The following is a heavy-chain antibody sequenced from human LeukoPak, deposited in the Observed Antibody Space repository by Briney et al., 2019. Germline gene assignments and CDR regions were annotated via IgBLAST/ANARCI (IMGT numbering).Heavy chain of an antibody. J-gene: IGHJ6*03. CDR3: ARGDLVRHYYYMDV. Sequence: ASVKVSCKACGYTFTGYYVHWVRQAPGQGLEWIGWINPNIGDTNYAQKFQGRVTMTRDTSISTAYMELSGLRSDDTAVYYCARGDLVRHYYYMDVWGKGTTVTVSS. D-gene: IGHD6-6*01. V-gene: IGHV1-2*02. CDR2: INPNIGDT. CDR1: GYTFTGYY.